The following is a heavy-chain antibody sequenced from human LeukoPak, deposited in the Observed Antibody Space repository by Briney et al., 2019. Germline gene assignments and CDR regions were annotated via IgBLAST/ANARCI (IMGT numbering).Heavy chain of an antibody. V-gene: IGHV1-2*02. J-gene: IGHJ5*02. Sequence: SVTVSCKASGYTFTGYYMHWVRQAPGQGLEWMGWINPNSGGTNYAQKFQGRVTMTRDTSISTAYMELSRLRSDDTAVYYCARGISSTSTSGNWFDPWGQGTLVTVSS. CDR2: INPNSGGT. D-gene: IGHD2-2*01. CDR3: ARGISSTSTSGNWFDP. CDR1: GYTFTGYY.